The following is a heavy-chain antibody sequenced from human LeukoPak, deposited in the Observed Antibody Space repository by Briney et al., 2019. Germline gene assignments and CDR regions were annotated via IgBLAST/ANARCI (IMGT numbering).Heavy chain of an antibody. J-gene: IGHJ4*02. D-gene: IGHD1-1*01. Sequence: GGSLRLSCAASGFTFNTYTMYWVRQAPGKGLEWVSGISNSGGSTYYADSVRGRFTISRDNSKNTLYLQMNSLRAEDTALYYCAKGLERESRLDSWGQGTLVTVSS. CDR2: ISNSGGST. CDR3: AKGLERESRLDS. V-gene: IGHV3-23*01. CDR1: GFTFNTYT.